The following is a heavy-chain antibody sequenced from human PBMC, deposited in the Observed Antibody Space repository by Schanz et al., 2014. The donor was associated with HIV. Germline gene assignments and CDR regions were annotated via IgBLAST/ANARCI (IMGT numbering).Heavy chain of an antibody. Sequence: QVQLQESGPGLVKPSETLSLTCTVSGGSISAFYWSWIRQPAGKGLELIGRIYTSGSTNYNPSLKSRVTMSVDPSKNQFSLKLSSVTAADTAVYYCARETRTYYYDSSGYYVDWGQGTLVTVSS. CDR2: IYTSGST. CDR1: GGSISAFY. V-gene: IGHV4-4*07. J-gene: IGHJ4*02. D-gene: IGHD3-22*01. CDR3: ARETRTYYYDSSGYYVD.